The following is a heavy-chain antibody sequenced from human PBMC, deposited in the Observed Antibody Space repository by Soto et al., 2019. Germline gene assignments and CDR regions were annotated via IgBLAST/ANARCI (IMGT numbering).Heavy chain of an antibody. D-gene: IGHD3-16*02. V-gene: IGHV1-3*01. J-gene: IGHJ4*02. CDR1: GYTFTAYA. CDR2: INPANGNT. CDR3: TRSAISPYGGLIGPFDY. Sequence: ASVKVSCKATGYTFTAYAMHWVRQAPGQRLEWMGWINPANGNTKYSQKFQGRLTITSDTSANTVYMELNSLTSEDTAMYYCTRSAISPYGGLIGPFDYWGRGNLVTVSS.